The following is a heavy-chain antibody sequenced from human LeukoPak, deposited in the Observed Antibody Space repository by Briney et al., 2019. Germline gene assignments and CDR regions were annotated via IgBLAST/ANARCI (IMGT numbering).Heavy chain of an antibody. CDR1: GFTFDDYA. D-gene: IGHD6-6*01. CDR2: ISWNSGNI. J-gene: IGHJ4*02. V-gene: IGHV3-9*01. CDR3: AKDFSWGEGSSSRYVDF. Sequence: GRSLRLSCAASGFTFDDYAMHWVRQAPGKGLEWVSCISWNSGNIGYADSVKGRFTISRDNAKNSLYLQMNSLRAENTALYYCAKDFSWGEGSSSRYVDFGGQGTRVTVS.